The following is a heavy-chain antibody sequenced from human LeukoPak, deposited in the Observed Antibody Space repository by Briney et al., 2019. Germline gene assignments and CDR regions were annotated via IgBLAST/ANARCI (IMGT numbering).Heavy chain of an antibody. V-gene: IGHV3-30*18. Sequence: GGSLRLSCEASGFTFSSYGMHWVRQAPGKGLEWVAGISYDGSNKFYADSVKGRLTISRDNSKNKLYLQMDSLRPEDTAVHYCAKPRGGDSWAFDIWGQGTMVTVCS. D-gene: IGHD2-21*02. CDR1: GFTFSSYG. CDR2: ISYDGSNK. CDR3: AKPRGGDSWAFDI. J-gene: IGHJ3*02.